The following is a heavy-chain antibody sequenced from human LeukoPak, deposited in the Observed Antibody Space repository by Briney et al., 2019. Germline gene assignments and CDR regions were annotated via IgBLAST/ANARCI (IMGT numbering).Heavy chain of an antibody. D-gene: IGHD6-13*01. V-gene: IGHV1-8*03. CDR2: MNSNSGNT. J-gene: IGHJ4*02. Sequence: ASVKVSCKASGYTFTSYDINWVRQATGQGLEWMGWMNSNSGNTGYAQKFQGRVTITRNTSISTAYMELSSLRSEDTAVYYCARRVHSSSWSSYFDYWGQETLVTVSS. CDR3: ARRVHSSSWSSYFDY. CDR1: GYTFTSYD.